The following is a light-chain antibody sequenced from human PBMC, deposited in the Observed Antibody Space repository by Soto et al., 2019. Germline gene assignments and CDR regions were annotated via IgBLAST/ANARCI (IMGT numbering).Light chain of an antibody. CDR2: GTS. CDR3: QQYNNWPT. CDR1: QSLSTSY. J-gene: IGKJ5*01. V-gene: IGKV3-15*01. Sequence: DIVLTQSPGTLSLSPGERATLSCRASQSLSTSYLAWYQQKPGQAPRLLTYGTSSRATAIPARFSGSGSGTEFTLTINSLQSEDFAVYYCQQYNNWPTFGQGTRLEIK.